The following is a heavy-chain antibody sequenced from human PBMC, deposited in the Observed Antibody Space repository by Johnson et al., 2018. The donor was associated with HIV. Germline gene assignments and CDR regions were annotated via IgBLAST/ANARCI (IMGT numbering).Heavy chain of an antibody. Sequence: QVQLVESGGGLVQPGGSLRLSCAASGFTFSSYAMHWVRQAPGKGLEYVSAISSNGGSTYYADSVKGRFTISRDNSKNTLYLQMNSLRAEDTAVYYCARAFGSGGYTSSWYLGLGAFDLWGQGTMVTVSS. V-gene: IGHV3-64*04. D-gene: IGHD6-13*01. J-gene: IGHJ3*01. CDR3: ARAFGSGGYTSSWYLGLGAFDL. CDR1: GFTFSSYA. CDR2: ISSNGGST.